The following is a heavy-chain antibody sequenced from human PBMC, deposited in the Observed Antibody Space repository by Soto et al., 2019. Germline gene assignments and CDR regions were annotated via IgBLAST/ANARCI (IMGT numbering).Heavy chain of an antibody. CDR2: IYYSGSI. CDR1: GGSISSSSYY. CDR3: ARHEVHRSGFTDY. V-gene: IGHV4-39*01. J-gene: IGHJ4*02. D-gene: IGHD6-19*01. Sequence: SETLSLTCTVSGGSISSSSYYWGWIRQPPGKGLEWIGSIYYSGSIYYNPSLKSRVTISVDTSKNQFSLKLSSVTAADIAVYYCARHEVHRSGFTDYWGQGTLDTVSS.